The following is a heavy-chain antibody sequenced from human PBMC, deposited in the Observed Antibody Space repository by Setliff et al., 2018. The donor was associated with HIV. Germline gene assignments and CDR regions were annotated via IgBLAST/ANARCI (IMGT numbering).Heavy chain of an antibody. Sequence: GESLKISCKGSGYSFTNYWIGWVRQMPGKGLEWVGIIYPGDSDTRYSPSFQGQVTISVDKSISTAYLQWSSLKASDTAFYYCARHRHTAAGTLDAFDLWGQGTMVTVSS. D-gene: IGHD6-13*01. CDR1: GYSFTNYW. CDR3: ARHRHTAAGTLDAFDL. CDR2: IYPGDSDT. V-gene: IGHV5-51*01. J-gene: IGHJ3*01.